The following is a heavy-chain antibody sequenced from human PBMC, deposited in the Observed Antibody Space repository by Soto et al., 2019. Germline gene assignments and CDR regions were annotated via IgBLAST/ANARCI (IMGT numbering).Heavy chain of an antibody. J-gene: IGHJ2*01. CDR2: IDTSSTFI. Sequence: EVQLVESGGGLVKPGGSLRLSCAASGFTFNTYSMNWVRQAPGKGLEWVSSIDTSSTFIYYGGSLKGRFTISRDNAKNSLYLQMNNLKAEDTAVYYCARDAEYSDYENWYFDLWGRGTLVTVSS. D-gene: IGHD5-12*01. CDR1: GFTFNTYS. V-gene: IGHV3-21*04. CDR3: ARDAEYSDYENWYFDL.